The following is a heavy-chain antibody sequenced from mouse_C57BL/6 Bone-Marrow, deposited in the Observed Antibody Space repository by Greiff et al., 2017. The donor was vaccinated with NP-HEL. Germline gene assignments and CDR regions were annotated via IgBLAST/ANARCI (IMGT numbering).Heavy chain of an antibody. CDR1: GYTFTSYW. D-gene: IGHD2-4*01. CDR3: ASSYDYVQLNWYFDV. J-gene: IGHJ1*03. Sequence: VQLQQPGAELVKPGASVKLSCKASGYTFTSYWMHWVKQRPGRGLEWIGRIDPNSGGTKYNEKFKSKATLTVDKPASTAYMQLSSLTSEDSAVYYCASSYDYVQLNWYFDVWGTGTTVTVSS. V-gene: IGHV1-72*01. CDR2: IDPNSGGT.